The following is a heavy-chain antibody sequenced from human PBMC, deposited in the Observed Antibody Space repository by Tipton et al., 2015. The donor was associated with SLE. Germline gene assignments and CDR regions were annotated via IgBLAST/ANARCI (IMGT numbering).Heavy chain of an antibody. V-gene: IGHV4-39*07. D-gene: IGHD3-3*01. CDR3: RVVSDVSFDY. CDR1: GGSISSSSYY. J-gene: IGHJ4*02. Sequence: TLSLTCTVSGGSISSSSYYWGWIRQPPGKGLEWIGSIYHSGSTYYNPSLKSRVTISVDTSKNQFSLKLSSVTAADTAVYYCRVVSDVSFDYWGQGTLVTVSS. CDR2: IYHSGST.